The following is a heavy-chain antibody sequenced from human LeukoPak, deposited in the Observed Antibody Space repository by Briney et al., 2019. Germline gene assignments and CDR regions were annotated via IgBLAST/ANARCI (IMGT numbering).Heavy chain of an antibody. CDR2: MNPNSGNT. CDR1: GYTFNSYD. CDR3: ARGRRYCSGGSCFYYFDY. Sequence: ASVKVSCKASGYTFNSYDINWVRQATGQGLEWMGLMNPNSGNTGYAQKFQGRVTITRNTSISTAYMELSSLRSEDTAVYYCARGRRYCSGGSCFYYFDYWGQGTLVTVSS. V-gene: IGHV1-8*03. J-gene: IGHJ4*02. D-gene: IGHD2-15*01.